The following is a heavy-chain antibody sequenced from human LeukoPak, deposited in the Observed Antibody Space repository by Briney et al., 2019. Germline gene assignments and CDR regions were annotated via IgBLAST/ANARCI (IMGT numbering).Heavy chain of an antibody. J-gene: IGHJ4*02. CDR2: IYYSGST. CDR3: ATAPVHDYGDYFDY. Sequence: PSQTLSLTCAVSGGSISSGGYYWSWIRQHPGKGLEWIGYIYYSGSTYYNPPLKSRVTISVDTSKNQFSLKLSSVTAADTAVYYCATAPVHDYGDYFDYWGQGTLVTVSS. D-gene: IGHD4-17*01. CDR1: GGSISSGGYY. V-gene: IGHV4-31*11.